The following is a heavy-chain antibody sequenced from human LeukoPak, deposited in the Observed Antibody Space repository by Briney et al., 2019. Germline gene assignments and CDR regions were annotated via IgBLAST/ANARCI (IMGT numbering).Heavy chain of an antibody. V-gene: IGHV4-30-4*08. CDR2: IYYSETT. J-gene: IGHJ4*02. CDR1: GGSVSSGDYY. D-gene: IGHD1-26*01. CDR3: ARGYSGSYYAY. Sequence: PSETLSLTCTVSGGSVSSGDYYWSWIRQPPGKGLEWIGYIYYSETTYYNPSLKSRVTISVDTSKNQFSLKLSSVIAADTAVYYCARGYSGSYYAYWGQGTLITVSS.